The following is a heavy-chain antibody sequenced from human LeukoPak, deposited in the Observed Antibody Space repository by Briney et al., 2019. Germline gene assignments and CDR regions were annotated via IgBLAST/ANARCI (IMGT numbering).Heavy chain of an antibody. CDR3: AAGDNNDAFDI. CDR2: IIPIFGTA. Sequence: GASVKVSCKASGGTFSSYAISWVRQAPGQGLEWMGRIIPIFGTANYAQKFQGRVTITTDESTSTAYMELSSLRSEDTAVYYCAAGDNNDAFDIWGQGTMVTDSS. D-gene: IGHD3-16*01. V-gene: IGHV1-69*05. CDR1: GGTFSSYA. J-gene: IGHJ3*02.